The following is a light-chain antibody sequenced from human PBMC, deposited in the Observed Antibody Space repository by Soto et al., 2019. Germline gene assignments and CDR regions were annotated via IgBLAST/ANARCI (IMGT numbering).Light chain of an antibody. V-gene: IGKV3-20*01. CDR3: QQYGTLPPRYT. CDR2: GTS. J-gene: IGKJ2*01. Sequence: LVLTQSPGTLSLSPGERATLSCRASQRMSSNYLAWYQQKPGQAPRLLIYGTSSRATGIPDRFSGSGSGTDFPLTISRLEPEDSAVYYCQQYGTLPPRYTFGQGTKLEIK. CDR1: QRMSSNY.